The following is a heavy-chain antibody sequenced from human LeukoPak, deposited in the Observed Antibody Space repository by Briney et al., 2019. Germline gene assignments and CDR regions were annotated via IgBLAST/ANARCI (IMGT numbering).Heavy chain of an antibody. CDR2: ISGSGGST. Sequence: GGSLRLSCAASGFTFSSYAMSWVRQAPGKGLEWVSAISGSGGSTYYADSVEGRFTISRDNSKNTLYLQMNSLRAEDTAVYYCAKGRGDNSGYCDYWGQGTLVTVSS. J-gene: IGHJ4*02. V-gene: IGHV3-23*01. D-gene: IGHD3-22*01. CDR3: AKGRGDNSGYCDY. CDR1: GFTFSSYA.